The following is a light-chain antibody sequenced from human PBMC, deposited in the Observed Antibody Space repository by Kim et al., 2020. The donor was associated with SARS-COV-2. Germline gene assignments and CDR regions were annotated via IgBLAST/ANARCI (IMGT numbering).Light chain of an antibody. CDR2: GAA. CDR3: QKYNSAPWT. V-gene: IGKV1-27*01. CDR1: QDIANS. Sequence: SASIGDRVTLTCRASQDIANSLAWYQQKPGKVPQVLIYGAATLQSGVPSRFSGSGSGTEFTLTIGSLQTEDVATYYCQKYNSAPWTFGPGTKVEI. J-gene: IGKJ1*01.